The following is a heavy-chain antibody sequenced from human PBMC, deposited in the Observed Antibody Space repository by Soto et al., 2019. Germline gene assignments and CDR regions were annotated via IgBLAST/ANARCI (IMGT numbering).Heavy chain of an antibody. CDR1: GGTFSSYA. CDR3: ARGRQYSYGCDY. CDR2: IIPIFGTA. D-gene: IGHD5-18*01. V-gene: IGHV1-69*13. J-gene: IGHJ4*02. Sequence: SVKVSCKASGGTFSSYAISWVRQAPGQGLEWMGGIIPIFGTANYAQKFQGRVTITADESTSTAYMELSSLRSEDTAVYYCARGRQYSYGCDYWGQGTLVTVSS.